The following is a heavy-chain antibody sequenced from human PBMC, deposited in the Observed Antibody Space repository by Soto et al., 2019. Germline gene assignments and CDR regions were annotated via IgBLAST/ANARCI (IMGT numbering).Heavy chain of an antibody. CDR1: GFTFSNAW. Sequence: AGGSLRLSCAASGFTFSNAWMSWVRQAPGKGLEWVGRIKSKTDGGTTDYAAPVKGRFTISRDDSKNTLYLQMNSLKTEDTAVYYCTTGITIFGVLSYYLDYWGQGTLVTVSS. V-gene: IGHV3-15*01. CDR3: TTGITIFGVLSYYLDY. CDR2: IKSKTDGGTT. D-gene: IGHD3-3*01. J-gene: IGHJ4*02.